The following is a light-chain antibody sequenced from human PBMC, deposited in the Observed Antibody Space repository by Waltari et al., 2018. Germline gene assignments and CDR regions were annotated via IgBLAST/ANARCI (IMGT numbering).Light chain of an antibody. V-gene: IGKV1-13*02. CDR1: QGISSS. Sequence: AIQLTQSPASLSASVGDRVTITCRARQGISSSLAWYQQKPGKAPKLLIYYASSLESGVPSRFSGSGSGTDFTLTISSLQPEDFASYYCQQYKTFPLTFGGGTKVEIK. CDR2: YAS. CDR3: QQYKTFPLT. J-gene: IGKJ4*01.